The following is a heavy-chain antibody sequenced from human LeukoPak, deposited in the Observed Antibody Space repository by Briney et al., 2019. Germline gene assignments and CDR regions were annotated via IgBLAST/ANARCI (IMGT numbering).Heavy chain of an antibody. V-gene: IGHV4-34*01. CDR2: INHSGST. CDR1: GVSFSGYY. Sequence: KPSETLSLTCAVYGVSFSGYYWSWIRQPPGKGLEWIGEINHSGSTNYNPSLKSRVTISVDTSKNQFSLNLSSVTAADTAVYYCARRVKGATGSPYGYWGQGTLVTVSS. CDR3: ARRVKGATGSPYGY. D-gene: IGHD1-26*01. J-gene: IGHJ4*02.